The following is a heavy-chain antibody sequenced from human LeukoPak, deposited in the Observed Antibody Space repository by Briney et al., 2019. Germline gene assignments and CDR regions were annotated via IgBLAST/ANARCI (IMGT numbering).Heavy chain of an antibody. CDR3: ILDGGSWLNYFDY. CDR2: IKQDGSQE. D-gene: IGHD6-13*01. J-gene: IGHJ4*02. CDR1: RFTLSTYW. Sequence: PGGSLRLSCAASRFTLSTYWMSWVRQAPGKGLEWVAHIKQDGSQEYYVDSVKGRFTISRDSAKNSLYLQMNSLRAEDTAVYYCILDGGSWLNYFDYWGQGTLVTVSS. V-gene: IGHV3-7*01.